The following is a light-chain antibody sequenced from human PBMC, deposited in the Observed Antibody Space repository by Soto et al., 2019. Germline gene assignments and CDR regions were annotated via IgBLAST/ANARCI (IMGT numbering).Light chain of an antibody. CDR2: DAT. J-gene: IGKJ5*01. CDR3: QQYGNSPIT. V-gene: IGKV3-20*01. CDR1: QSVSSY. Sequence: EIVLTQSPATLSLSPGERAILSCRTSQSVSSYLAWYQQKPGQPPRFLIYDATSRATGIPDRFSGSGSGTDFTLTISRLEPEDFAVYYCQQYGNSPITFGQGTRLEIK.